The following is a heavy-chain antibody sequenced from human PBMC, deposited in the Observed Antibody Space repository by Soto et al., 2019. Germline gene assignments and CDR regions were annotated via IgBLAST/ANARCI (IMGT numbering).Heavy chain of an antibody. V-gene: IGHV3-33*01. CDR3: ARGVHCSGGSCYPYYFDY. J-gene: IGHJ4*02. CDR2: IWYDGSNR. Sequence: GGSLRLSWAASGFTFSRYVMHGVGQAPGKGLEWVAVIWYDGSNRYYADSVKGRFTISRDNSKNTRYLQMNSLRAEDTAVYYCARGVHCSGGSCYPYYFDYWGQGTLVTVSS. CDR1: GFTFSRYV. D-gene: IGHD2-15*01.